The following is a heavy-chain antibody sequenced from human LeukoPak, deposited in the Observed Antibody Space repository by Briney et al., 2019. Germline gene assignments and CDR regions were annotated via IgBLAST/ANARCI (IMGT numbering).Heavy chain of an antibody. J-gene: IGHJ6*02. V-gene: IGHV1-69*13. D-gene: IGHD3-10*01. CDR2: IIPIFGTA. CDR3: ARAIQDYYGDYYYYGMDV. CDR1: GGTFSSYA. Sequence: GASVKVSCKASGGTFSSYAISWVRQAPGQGLEWMGGIIPIFGTANYAQKFQGRVTITADESTSTAYMELSSLRSEDTAVYYCARAIQDYYGDYYYYGMDVWGQGTTVTVSS.